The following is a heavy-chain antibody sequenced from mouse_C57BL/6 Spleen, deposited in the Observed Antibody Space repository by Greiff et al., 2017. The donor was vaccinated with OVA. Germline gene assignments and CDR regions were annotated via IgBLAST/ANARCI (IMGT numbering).Heavy chain of an antibody. CDR3: ARGAGPGAMDY. D-gene: IGHD4-1*01. J-gene: IGHJ4*01. V-gene: IGHV5-6*02. CDR2: ISSGGSYT. Sequence: EVNVVESGGDLVKPGGSLKLSCAASGFTFSSYGMSWVRQTPDKRLEWVATISSGGSYTYYPDSVKGRFTISRDNAKNTLYLQMSSLKSEDTAMYYCARGAGPGAMDYWGQGTSVTVSS. CDR1: GFTFSSYG.